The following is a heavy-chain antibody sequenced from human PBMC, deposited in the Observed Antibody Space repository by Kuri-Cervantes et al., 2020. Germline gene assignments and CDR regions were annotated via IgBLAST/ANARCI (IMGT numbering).Heavy chain of an antibody. CDR2: DYSNGAT. Sequence: ESLKISCTVSGGSISNYYWTWIRQPPGKPLEWIGYDYSNGATNYNPSLKARVTILVDSSKNQFSLKLRSVTAADTAVYYCTRPPRGVDRSDFWGQGTLVTVSS. CDR3: TRPPRGVDRSDF. D-gene: IGHD3-10*01. J-gene: IGHJ4*02. V-gene: IGHV4-59*01. CDR1: GGSISNYY.